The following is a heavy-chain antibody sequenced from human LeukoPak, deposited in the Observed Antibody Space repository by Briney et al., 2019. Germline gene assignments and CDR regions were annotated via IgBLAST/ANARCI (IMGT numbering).Heavy chain of an antibody. CDR3: ARVGSGYDPLDY. V-gene: IGHV3-21*01. Sequence: PGGSLRLSCAASGFTFSSYSMNWVRQAPGKGLEWVSSISSSSSYIYYADSVKGRFTISRDNAKNSLYLQMNSLRAGDTAVYYCARVGSGYDPLDYWGQGTLVTVSS. CDR1: GFTFSSYS. CDR2: ISSSSSYI. J-gene: IGHJ4*02. D-gene: IGHD5-12*01.